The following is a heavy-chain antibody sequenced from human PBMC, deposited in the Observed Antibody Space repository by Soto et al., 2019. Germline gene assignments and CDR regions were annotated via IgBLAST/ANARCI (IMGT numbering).Heavy chain of an antibody. CDR3: ARYVVYCSGGSCCTGYYYYGMDV. Sequence: ASVKVSCKASGYTFTSYGISWVRQAPGQGLKRMGWISAYNDNTNYAQKLQGRVPITTDTSTSTAYMELRSLRSDDTAVYYCARYVVYCSGGSCCTGYYYYGMDVWGQGTTVTVSS. D-gene: IGHD2-15*01. CDR1: GYTFTSYG. J-gene: IGHJ6*02. V-gene: IGHV1-18*01. CDR2: ISAYNDNT.